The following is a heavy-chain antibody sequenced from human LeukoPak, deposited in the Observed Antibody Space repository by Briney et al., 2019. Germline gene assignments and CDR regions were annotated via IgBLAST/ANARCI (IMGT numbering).Heavy chain of an antibody. J-gene: IGHJ4*02. V-gene: IGHV3-48*01. CDR1: GFTFSEYS. Sequence: VRSLRLSCAASGFTFSEYSMNWVRQAPGQGLEGISYISGSVSTKYYADSVTGRFTTSRDSAKNTLYLQINRLRAEDTAIYYCARAKRIGVLSLDYWGQGTLVTVSS. D-gene: IGHD2/OR15-2a*01. CDR3: ARAKRIGVLSLDY. CDR2: ISGSVSTK.